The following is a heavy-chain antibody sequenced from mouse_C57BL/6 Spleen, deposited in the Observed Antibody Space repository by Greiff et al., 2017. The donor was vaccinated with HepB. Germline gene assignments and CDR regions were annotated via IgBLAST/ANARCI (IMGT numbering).Heavy chain of an antibody. V-gene: IGHV1-54*01. D-gene: IGHD2-1*01. J-gene: IGHJ3*01. CDR2: INPGSGGT. Sequence: VKLMESGAELVRPGTSVKVSCKASGYAFTNYLIEWVKQRPGQGLEWIGVINPGSGGTNYNEKFKGKATLTADKSSSTAYMQLSSLTSEDSAVYFCARKDGNYAFAYWGQGTLVTVSA. CDR3: ARKDGNYAFAY. CDR1: GYAFTNYL.